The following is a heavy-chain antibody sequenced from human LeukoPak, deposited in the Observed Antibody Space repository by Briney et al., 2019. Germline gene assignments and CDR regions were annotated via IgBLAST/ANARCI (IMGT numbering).Heavy chain of an antibody. CDR1: GGTFSSYA. D-gene: IGHD3-3*01. CDR3: ARDGSYYDFWSGYSSFYYFDY. J-gene: IGHJ4*02. Sequence: ASEKVSCKASGGTFSSYAISWVRQAPGQGLEWMGGIIPIFGTANYAQKLQGRVTMTTDTSTSTAYMELRSLRTDDTAVYYCARDGSYYDFWSGYSSFYYFDYWGQGTLVTVSS. CDR2: IIPIFGTA. V-gene: IGHV1-69*05.